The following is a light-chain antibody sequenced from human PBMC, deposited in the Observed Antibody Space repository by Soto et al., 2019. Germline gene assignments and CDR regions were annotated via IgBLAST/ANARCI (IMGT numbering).Light chain of an antibody. CDR3: QQYNTWYT. Sequence: EVVLTQSPVTLSVSPGERATLSCRASQRVSNNLAWYQQKPGQAPMLLIYVSSTRSTGIPARFSGSGSGTEFTLTISSLQSEDFAVYYYQQYNTWYTFGQGTKLEIK. CDR1: QRVSNN. CDR2: VSS. J-gene: IGKJ2*01. V-gene: IGKV3-15*01.